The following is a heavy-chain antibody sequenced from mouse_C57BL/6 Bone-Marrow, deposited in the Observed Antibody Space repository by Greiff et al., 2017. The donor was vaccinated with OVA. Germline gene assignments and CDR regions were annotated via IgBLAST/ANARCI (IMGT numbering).Heavy chain of an antibody. D-gene: IGHD2-2*01. CDR1: GYTFTSYG. J-gene: IGHJ2*01. Sequence: VKLMESGAELARPGASVKLSCKASGYTFTSYGISWVKQRTGQGLEWIGEIYPRSGNTYYNEKFKGKATLTADKSSSTAYMELRSLTSEDSAVYFCARGGYGYDGGYYWGQGTTLTVSS. V-gene: IGHV1-81*01. CDR2: IYPRSGNT. CDR3: ARGGYGYDGGYY.